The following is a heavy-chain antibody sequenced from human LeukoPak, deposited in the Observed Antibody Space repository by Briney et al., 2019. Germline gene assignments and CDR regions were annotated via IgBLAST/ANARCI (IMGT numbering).Heavy chain of an antibody. CDR1: GYSFTRYR. CDR3: ARLVYSSFDP. CDR2: IYPGDSDT. Sequence: GESLKISCKGSGYSFTRYRIRGVSQMPGKGLEWMGIIYPGDSDTRYSPSFQGQVTISADKSISTAYLQWSSLKASDTAMYYCARLVYSSFDPWGQGTLVTVSS. J-gene: IGHJ5*02. D-gene: IGHD6-13*01. V-gene: IGHV5-51*01.